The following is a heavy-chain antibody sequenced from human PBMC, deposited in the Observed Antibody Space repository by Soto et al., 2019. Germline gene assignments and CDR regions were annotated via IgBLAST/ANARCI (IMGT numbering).Heavy chain of an antibody. CDR2: INHSGST. CDR3: ARPLAAALTEGGAFDI. Sequence: SETLSLTCAVYGGSFSGYYWSWIRQPPGKGLEWIGEINHSGSTNYNPSLKSRVTISVDTSKNQFSLTLSSVTAADTAVYYCARPLAAALTEGGAFDIWGQGTMVTVSS. J-gene: IGHJ3*02. CDR1: GGSFSGYY. D-gene: IGHD2-15*01. V-gene: IGHV4-34*01.